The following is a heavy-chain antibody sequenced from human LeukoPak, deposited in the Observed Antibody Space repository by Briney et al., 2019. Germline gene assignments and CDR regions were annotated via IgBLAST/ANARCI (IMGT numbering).Heavy chain of an antibody. D-gene: IGHD3-10*01. CDR2: ISAYNGNT. V-gene: IGHV1-18*01. CDR1: GGTFSSYA. Sequence: ASVKVSCKASGGTFSSYAISWVRQAPGQGLEWMGWISAYNGNTNYAQKLQGRVTMTTDTSTSTAYMELRSLRSDDTAVYYCARGTSLLWFGELLSWGQGTLVTVSS. J-gene: IGHJ4*02. CDR3: ARGTSLLWFGELLS.